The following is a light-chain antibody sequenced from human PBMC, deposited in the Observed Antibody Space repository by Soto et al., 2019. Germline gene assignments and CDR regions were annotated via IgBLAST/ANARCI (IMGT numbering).Light chain of an antibody. CDR1: QSISTY. V-gene: IGKV1-39*01. CDR2: SAS. J-gene: IGKJ4*01. Sequence: DIQMTQSPSSLSASVGDRVTITCRASQSISTYVSWYQHRPGKAPKLLIYSASTLQSGVPPRFSGSGSVTDFTLTISSLQPEDFATYYCQQSFNTLTFGGGTKVQIE. CDR3: QQSFNTLT.